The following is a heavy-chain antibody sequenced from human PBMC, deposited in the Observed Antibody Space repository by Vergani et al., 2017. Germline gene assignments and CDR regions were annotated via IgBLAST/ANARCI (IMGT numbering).Heavy chain of an antibody. CDR1: GFTLSACG. Sequence: EVQLVESGGGLVRPGGALRLSCVGSGFTLSACGMTWVRQAPGKGLEWVSSISSSSSYIYYADSVKGRFTISRYNAKNSLYLQMNSLRAEDTAEYYCARDRMATWGFDYWGQRILVTVSS. CDR2: ISSSSSYI. J-gene: IGHJ4*02. V-gene: IGHV3-21*01. D-gene: IGHD5-24*01. CDR3: ARDRMATWGFDY.